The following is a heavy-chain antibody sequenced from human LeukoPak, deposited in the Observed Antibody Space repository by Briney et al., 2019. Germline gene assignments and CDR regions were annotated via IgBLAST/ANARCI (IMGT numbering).Heavy chain of an antibody. CDR3: AKDPRYSSSWYGLHFDY. CDR1: GFTFSSYG. CDR2: IRYDGSNK. J-gene: IGHJ4*02. V-gene: IGHV3-30*02. Sequence: GGSLRLSCAASGFTFSSYGMHWVRQAPGKGLEWVAFIRYDGSNKYYADSVKGRFTISRDNSKNTLYLQMNSLRAEDTAVYYCAKDPRYSSSWYGLHFDYWGQGTLVTVSS. D-gene: IGHD6-13*01.